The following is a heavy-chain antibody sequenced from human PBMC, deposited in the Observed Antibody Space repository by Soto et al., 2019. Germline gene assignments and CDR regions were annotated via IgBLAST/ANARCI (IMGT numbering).Heavy chain of an antibody. CDR2: INAGNGNT. CDR3: ASCTNGVCYRYNWFDP. CDR1: GYTFTSYG. V-gene: IGHV1-3*01. J-gene: IGHJ5*02. Sequence: ASVKVSCKASGYTFTSYGVHWVRQAPGQRLEWMGWINAGNGNTRYSQKFQGRVTINRDTSASTAYMELSRLRSEDTAVYYCASCTNGVCYRYNWFDPWGQGTLVTVSS. D-gene: IGHD2-8*01.